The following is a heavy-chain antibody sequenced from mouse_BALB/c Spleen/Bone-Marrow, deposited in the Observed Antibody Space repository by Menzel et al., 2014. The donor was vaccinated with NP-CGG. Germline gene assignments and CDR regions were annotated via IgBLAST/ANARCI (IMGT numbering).Heavy chain of an antibody. D-gene: IGHD2-14*01. CDR1: GFTFSSFG. J-gene: IGHJ2*01. CDR3: ARDVPLYDVGYFDY. V-gene: IGHV5-17*02. CDR2: ISSGSSTI. Sequence: EVQGVESGGGLVQPGGSRKLSCAASGFTFSSFGMHWVRQAPEKGLEWVAYISSGSSTIYYADTVKGRFTISRDNPKNTLFLQMTSLRSEDTAMYYCARDVPLYDVGYFDYWGQGTTLTV.